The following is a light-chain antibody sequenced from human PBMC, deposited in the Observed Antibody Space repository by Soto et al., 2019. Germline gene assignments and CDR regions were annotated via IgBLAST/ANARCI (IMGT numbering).Light chain of an antibody. CDR1: QDIAAY. CDR2: AAS. J-gene: IGKJ5*01. V-gene: IGKV1D-12*01. CDR3: QQAYSFPIT. Sequence: DIQVTQSPSSVSASVGDRVTITCRASQDIAAYLAWCQHKPGRAPELLIHAASSLQSGGPSRFSGSGSGTDFTLTINSLQPEDFATYYCQQAYSFPITIGQGTRLEIK.